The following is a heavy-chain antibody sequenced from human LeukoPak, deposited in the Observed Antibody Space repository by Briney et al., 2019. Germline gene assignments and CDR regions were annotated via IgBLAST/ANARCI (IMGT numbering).Heavy chain of an antibody. J-gene: IGHJ4*02. V-gene: IGHV3-74*01. CDR3: VGQDSGSYLGGY. CDR1: GFTVANYW. CDR2: INSDGSST. D-gene: IGHD1-26*01. Sequence: GGSLRLSCAASGFTVANYWMHWVRQAPGEGLVWVSHINSDGSSTSYADSVRGRFTISRDTAKNTLYLQMNSLKAEDTAVYYCVGQDSGSYLGGYWGQGTLVTVSS.